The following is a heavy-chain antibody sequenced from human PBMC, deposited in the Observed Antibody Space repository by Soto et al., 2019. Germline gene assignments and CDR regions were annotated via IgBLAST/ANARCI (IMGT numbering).Heavy chain of an antibody. J-gene: IGHJ4*02. CDR3: ARDRYYSGSYGS. Sequence: ASVKVSCKASGYTFTGYYMHWVRQAPGQGLEWMGWINPNSGGTNYAQKFQGRVTMTRDTSISTAYMELSRLRSDDTAVYYCARDRYYSGSYGSWGQGTLVTVSS. V-gene: IGHV1-2*02. CDR1: GYTFTGYY. CDR2: INPNSGGT. D-gene: IGHD1-26*01.